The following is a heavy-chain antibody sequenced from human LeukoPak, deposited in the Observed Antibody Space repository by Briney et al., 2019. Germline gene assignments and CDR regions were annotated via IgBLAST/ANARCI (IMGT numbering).Heavy chain of an antibody. CDR1: GLTFSSYS. D-gene: IGHD2-15*01. CDR2: ISSRSSKI. V-gene: IGHV3-21*01. J-gene: IGHJ4*02. CDR3: ARGIFRLGDIVVVVDATPKNYFDY. Sequence: GGSLRLSCAASGLTFSSYSMNWVRQAPGKGLEWVSSISSRSSKIYYADSVKGRFTLSRDNAKNSLYLQMNSLRAEDTAVYYCARGIFRLGDIVVVVDATPKNYFDYWGQGTLVTVSS.